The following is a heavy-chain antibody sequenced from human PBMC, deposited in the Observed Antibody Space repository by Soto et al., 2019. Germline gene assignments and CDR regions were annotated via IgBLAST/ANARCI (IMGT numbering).Heavy chain of an antibody. V-gene: IGHV3-15*01. J-gene: IGHJ3*02. D-gene: IGHD3-22*01. CDR1: GFTFSNAW. Sequence: PGGSLRLSCAASGFTFSNAWMSWVRQAPGKGLEWVGRIKSKTDGGTTDYAAPVKGRFTISRDDSKNTLYLQMNSLKTEDTAVYYCTTRRPMIVVVYAFDIWGQGTMVSVSS. CDR3: TTRRPMIVVVYAFDI. CDR2: IKSKTDGGTT.